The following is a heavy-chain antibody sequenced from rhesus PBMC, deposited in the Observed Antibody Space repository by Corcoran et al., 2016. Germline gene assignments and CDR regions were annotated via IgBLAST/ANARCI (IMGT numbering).Heavy chain of an antibody. CDR1: GGSISDDYY. J-gene: IGHJ2*01. D-gene: IGHD3-34*01. CDR3: ARVAGVIINWYFDL. V-gene: IGHV4-106*01. CDR2: IYGSVGGI. Sequence: QVQLQESGPGLVKPSETLSLTCAVSGGSISDDYYWSWIRQPPGKGLEWIGYIYGSVGGINYNHSLKNRVTNSIDTSKNQFSLKLSSVTASDTAGYDCARVAGVIINWYFDLWGPGTPITISS.